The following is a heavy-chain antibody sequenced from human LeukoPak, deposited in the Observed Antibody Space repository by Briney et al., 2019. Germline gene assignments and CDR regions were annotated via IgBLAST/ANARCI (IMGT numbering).Heavy chain of an antibody. J-gene: IGHJ4*02. CDR1: GYTFTSYY. D-gene: IGHD1-26*01. Sequence: ASVKVSCKASGYTFTSYYMHWVRQAPGQGLEWMRIINPSGGSTSYAQKFQGRVTMTRDMSTSTVYMELSSLRSEDTAVYYCAMEVGATSYFDYWGQGTLVTVSS. V-gene: IGHV1-46*01. CDR2: INPSGGST. CDR3: AMEVGATSYFDY.